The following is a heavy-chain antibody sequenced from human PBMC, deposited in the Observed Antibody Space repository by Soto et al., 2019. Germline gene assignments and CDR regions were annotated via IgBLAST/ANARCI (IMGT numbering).Heavy chain of an antibody. V-gene: IGHV1-18*01. CDR3: ARDRKVLTGPGSLYGMDV. J-gene: IGHJ6*04. D-gene: IGHD3-9*01. Sequence: QVQLVQSGAEVKKPGASVKVSCKASGYTFTSYGISWVRQAPGQGLEWMGWISAYNGNTNYAQKLQGRVTMTTDTSTSTAYMELRSLRSEDTAVYYCARDRKVLTGPGSLYGMDVWGKGTTVPVSS. CDR2: ISAYNGNT. CDR1: GYTFTSYG.